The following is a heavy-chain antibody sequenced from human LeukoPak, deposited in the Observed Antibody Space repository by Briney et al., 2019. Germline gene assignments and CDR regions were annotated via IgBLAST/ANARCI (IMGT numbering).Heavy chain of an antibody. CDR2: VNRDGSET. J-gene: IGHJ6*02. CDR3: ARNNGMDV. V-gene: IGHV3-7*03. CDR1: GFALSSHW. Sequence: GGSLRLSCAASGFALSSHWMSWVRQVPGRGPEWVANVNRDGSETYYLDSVKGRFTISKDNAKNSLYLQMNSLRAEDTALYHCARNNGMDVWGQGTTVIVSS.